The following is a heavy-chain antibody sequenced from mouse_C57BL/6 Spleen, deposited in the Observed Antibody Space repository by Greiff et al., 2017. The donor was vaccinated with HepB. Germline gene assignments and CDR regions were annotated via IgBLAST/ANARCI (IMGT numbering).Heavy chain of an antibody. CDR3: ARRYYGSGDY. Sequence: QVQLQQPGAELVKPGASVKLSCKASGYTFTSYWMQWVKQRPGQGLEWIGEIDPSDSYTNYNQKFKGKAKLTVDTSSSTAYMQLSSLTSEDSAVYYCARRYYGSGDYWGQGTTLTVSS. J-gene: IGHJ2*01. D-gene: IGHD1-1*01. CDR2: IDPSDSYT. CDR1: GYTFTSYW. V-gene: IGHV1-50*01.